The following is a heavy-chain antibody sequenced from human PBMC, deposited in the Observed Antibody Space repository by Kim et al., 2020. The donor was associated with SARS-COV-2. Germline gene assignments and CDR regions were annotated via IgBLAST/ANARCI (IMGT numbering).Heavy chain of an antibody. CDR3: ARDKVLGDYVWGSYRRYYYYGMDV. D-gene: IGHD3-16*02. CDR2: ISYDGSNK. J-gene: IGHJ6*02. Sequence: GGSLRLSCAASGFTFSSYAMHWVRQAPGKGLEWVAVISYDGSNKYYADSVKGRFTISRDNSKNTLYLQMNSLGAEDTAVYYCARDKVLGDYVWGSYRRYYYYGMDVWGQGTTVTVSS. V-gene: IGHV3-30-3*01. CDR1: GFTFSSYA.